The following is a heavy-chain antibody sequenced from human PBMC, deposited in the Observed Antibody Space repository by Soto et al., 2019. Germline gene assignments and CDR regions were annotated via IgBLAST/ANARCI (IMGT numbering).Heavy chain of an antibody. D-gene: IGHD2-15*01. Sequence: SGPTVVNPPHTFTLHRSFSRLLFKAIAGAVSWVRWLPGKALDRLALSASGDDKFYNTAQGSRPTISKVTSKNRVVLTLTFVYDVDTATYYCAHIPHVDDLGLYSSFYGMDVWGQGTTVTVSS. CDR1: RLLFKAIAGA. J-gene: IGHJ6*02. CDR3: AHIPHVDDLGLYSSFYGMDV. CDR2: SASGDDK. V-gene: IGHV2-70*12.